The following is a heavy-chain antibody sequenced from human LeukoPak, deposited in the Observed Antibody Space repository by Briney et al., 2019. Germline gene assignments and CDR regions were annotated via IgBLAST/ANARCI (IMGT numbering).Heavy chain of an antibody. D-gene: IGHD1-26*01. CDR2: ISYDGSNK. CDR1: GFTFSSYA. J-gene: IGHJ6*02. Sequence: GGSLRLSCAASGFTFSSYAMHWVRQAPGKGLEWVPVISYDGSNKYYADSVKGRFTISRDNSKNTLYLQMNSLRAEDTAVYYCARVYSGSYGPYYYYGMDVWGQGTTVTVSS. CDR3: ARVYSGSYGPYYYYGMDV. V-gene: IGHV3-30-3*01.